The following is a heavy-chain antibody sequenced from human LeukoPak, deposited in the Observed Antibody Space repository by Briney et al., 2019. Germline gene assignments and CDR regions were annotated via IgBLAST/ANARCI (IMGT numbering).Heavy chain of an antibody. Sequence: GASVKVSCKACGYTFNNYFISWVRQAPGRGLEWVGWISPHSHTTHYAEKVQGRVTMTTDTSTTTVYMELRSLRSDDTAVYFCAKGQSMYYWGQGTPVTVSS. CDR3: AKGQSMYY. CDR2: ISPHSHTT. D-gene: IGHD2-8*01. J-gene: IGHJ4*02. V-gene: IGHV1-18*01. CDR1: GYTFNNYF.